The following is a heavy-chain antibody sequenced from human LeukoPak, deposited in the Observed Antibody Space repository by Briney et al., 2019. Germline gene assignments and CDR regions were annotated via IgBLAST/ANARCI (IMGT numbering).Heavy chain of an antibody. D-gene: IGHD1-26*01. V-gene: IGHV1-18*01. CDR2: ISAYNGNT. Sequence: ASVKVSCKASGYTFTSYGISWVRQAPGQGLEWMGWISAYNGNTNYAQKLQGRVTMTRDMSTSTDYMELSSLRSEDTAIYYCARDNSVGDNAWWFDPWGQGTLVTVSS. CDR3: ARDNSVGDNAWWFDP. J-gene: IGHJ5*02. CDR1: GYTFTSYG.